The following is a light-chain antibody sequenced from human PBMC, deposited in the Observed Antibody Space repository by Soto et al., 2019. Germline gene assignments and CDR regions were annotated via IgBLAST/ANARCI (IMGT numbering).Light chain of an antibody. CDR1: SSNIGAGYD. V-gene: IGLV1-40*01. J-gene: IGLJ2*01. CDR2: GNN. CDR3: QSYDSSLSGHVV. Sequence: QAVVTQPPSVSGAPGQRVTISCTGSSSNIGAGYDVHWYQQLPGTAPKLLIFGNNNRPSGVPDRFSGSKSGTSASLAITGLQAGDEADYYCQSYDSSLSGHVVFGGGTKVTVL.